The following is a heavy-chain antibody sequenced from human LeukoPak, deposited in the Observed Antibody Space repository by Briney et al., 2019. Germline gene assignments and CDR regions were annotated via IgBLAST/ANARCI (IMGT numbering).Heavy chain of an antibody. CDR1: GFTFSSYA. J-gene: IGHJ6*02. V-gene: IGHV3-23*01. D-gene: IGHD2-2*01. Sequence: GGSLRLSCAASGFTFSSYAMSWVRQAPGKGLEWVSTISGSGGSTYYADSVKGRFTISRDNSKNTLYLQLNSLRAEDTAVYYCAKSTSPLYYYGMDVWGQGTTVTVSS. CDR2: ISGSGGST. CDR3: AKSTSPLYYYGMDV.